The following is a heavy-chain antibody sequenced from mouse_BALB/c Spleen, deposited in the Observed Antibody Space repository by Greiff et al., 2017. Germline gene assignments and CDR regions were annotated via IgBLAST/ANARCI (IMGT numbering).Heavy chain of an antibody. J-gene: IGHJ3*01. CDR3: ATGRGFAY. D-gene: IGHD4-1*01. CDR1: GYSITSDYA. CDR2: ISYSGST. V-gene: IGHV3-2*02. Sequence: EVQLQESGPGLVKPSQSLSLTCTVTGYSITSDYAWNWIRQFPGNKLEWMGYISYSGSTSYNPSLKSRISITRDTSKNQFFLQLNSVTTEDTATYYCATGRGFAYWGQGTLVTVSA.